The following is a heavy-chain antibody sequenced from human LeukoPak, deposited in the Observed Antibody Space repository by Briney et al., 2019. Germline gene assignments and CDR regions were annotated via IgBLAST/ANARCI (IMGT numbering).Heavy chain of an antibody. J-gene: IGHJ3*02. Sequence: KPSETLSLTCTVSGGSISSYYWNWIRQPPGKGLEWIGYIYYSGSTNYNPSLKSRVTISVDTSKNQFSLKLSSVTAADTAIYYCARHSRSAYSGYENAFDIWGQGTVVTVSS. V-gene: IGHV4-59*08. D-gene: IGHD5-12*01. CDR2: IYYSGST. CDR3: ARHSRSAYSGYENAFDI. CDR1: GGSISSYY.